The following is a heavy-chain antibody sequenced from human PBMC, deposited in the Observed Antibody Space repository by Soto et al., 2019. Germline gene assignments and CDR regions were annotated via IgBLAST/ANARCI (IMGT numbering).Heavy chain of an antibody. CDR1: GFTFDGYA. CDR2: ISWSSGSI. Sequence: QPVGSLRLSCAASGFTFDGYAMHWVRQAPGKGLEWVSGISWSSGSIGYADSVKGRFTISRDNAKTSLYLQINSLRAEDTALYYCAKDRGADSCRHQRNAFDIWGQGTIVTV. CDR3: AKDRGADSCRHQRNAFDI. V-gene: IGHV3-9*01. D-gene: IGHD2-2*01. J-gene: IGHJ3*02.